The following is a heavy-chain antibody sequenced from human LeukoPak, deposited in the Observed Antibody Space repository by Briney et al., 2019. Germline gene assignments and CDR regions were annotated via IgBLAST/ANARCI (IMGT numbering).Heavy chain of an antibody. V-gene: IGHV4-34*01. CDR2: IDHRGSA. D-gene: IGHD6-6*01. J-gene: IGHJ4*03. CDR1: GESFSAYF. Sequence: PSETLSLTCAVPGESFSAYFWSWGRHGPGKGLEWRGEIDHRGSAKYNTPLKSRATISVDKCKKYCSCSRTSVSAAATAVYSCATRSSTLAAARCFADWGPGTVVTVSS. CDR3: ATRSSTLAAARCFAD.